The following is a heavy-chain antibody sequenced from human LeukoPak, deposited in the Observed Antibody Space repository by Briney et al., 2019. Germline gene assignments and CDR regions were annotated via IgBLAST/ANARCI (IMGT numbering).Heavy chain of an antibody. J-gene: IGHJ3*02. Sequence: GESLKISCKGSGYSFTSYWIGWVRQMPGKGLEWMGIIYPGDSDTRYSPSFQGQVTISADKSISTAYLQWSSLKASDTAMYYCARGADWNPPMGAFDIWGQGTMVTVSS. D-gene: IGHD1-1*01. CDR1: GYSFTSYW. V-gene: IGHV5-51*01. CDR2: IYPGDSDT. CDR3: ARGADWNPPMGAFDI.